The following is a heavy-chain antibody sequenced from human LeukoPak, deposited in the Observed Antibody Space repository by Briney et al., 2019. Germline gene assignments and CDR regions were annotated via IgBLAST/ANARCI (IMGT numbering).Heavy chain of an antibody. CDR2: ISYGGSNK. CDR3: AKSAPYSSSSAYDY. V-gene: IGHV3-30*04. CDR1: GFTFSSYA. D-gene: IGHD6-13*01. J-gene: IGHJ4*02. Sequence: GGSLRLSCAASGFTFSSYAIHWVRQAPGKGLEWVAVISYGGSNKYYADSVKGRFTISRDNSKNTLYLQMNSLRAEDTAVYYCAKSAPYSSSSAYDYWGQGTLVTVSS.